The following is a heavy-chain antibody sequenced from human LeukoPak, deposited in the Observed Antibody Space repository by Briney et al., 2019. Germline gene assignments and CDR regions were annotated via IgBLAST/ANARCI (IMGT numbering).Heavy chain of an antibody. CDR2: INGGATYT. CDR3: AKDTTLTVVNWFDS. V-gene: IGHV3-23*01. Sequence: GGSLRLSCAASGFTFSSYGMSWVRQAPGKGLEFVAAINGGATYTYYADSVKGRFTISRDNSKNTLYLQMNSLRAEDTAVYYCAKDTTLTVVNWFDSWGQGTLVSVSS. D-gene: IGHD2-21*02. CDR1: GFTFSSYG. J-gene: IGHJ5*01.